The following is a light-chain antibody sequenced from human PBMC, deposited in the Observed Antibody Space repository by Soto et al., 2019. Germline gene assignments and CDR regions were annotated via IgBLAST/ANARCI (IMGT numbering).Light chain of an antibody. CDR1: SRDVDAYDF. V-gene: IGLV2-11*01. J-gene: IGLJ1*01. CDR3: CSFAGSFYV. CDR2: EVS. Sequence: QPALTQPRSVSGSPGQSVAISCTGTSRDVDAYDFVSWYQHHPGKAPKLIISEVSKRPSGVSHRFSGSKSGNTASLTISGLQAEDEADYFCCSFAGSFYVFGTGTKVTVL.